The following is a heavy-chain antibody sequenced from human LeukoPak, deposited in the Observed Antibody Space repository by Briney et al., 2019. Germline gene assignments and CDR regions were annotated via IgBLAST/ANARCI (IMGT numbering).Heavy chain of an antibody. Sequence: GGSLRLSCAASGFTFDDYAVHWVRQAPGKGLEWVSGISWNSGAIGYADSVKGRFTISRDNAKNSLYLQMNSLRAEDTALYYCAKGLSKSSSASYYTDWGQGTLVTVSS. V-gene: IGHV3-9*01. CDR1: GFTFDDYA. CDR2: ISWNSGAI. CDR3: AKGLSKSSSASYYTD. D-gene: IGHD2-2*02. J-gene: IGHJ4*02.